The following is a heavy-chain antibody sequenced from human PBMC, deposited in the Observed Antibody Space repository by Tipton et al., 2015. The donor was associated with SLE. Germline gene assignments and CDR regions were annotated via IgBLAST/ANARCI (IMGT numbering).Heavy chain of an antibody. CDR2: IYNSGST. J-gene: IGHJ5*02. CDR1: GASISIYH. Sequence: TLSLTCTVSGASISIYHWSWIRQPPGKGLEWIGYIYNSGSTNYNSGNTHYNPSLESRVTISIDASNNRFSLKLTSVTAADTAVYYCAREMWDWGPHWFDPWGQGTSVTVSS. CDR3: AREMWDWGPHWFDP. V-gene: IGHV4-59*13. D-gene: IGHD3/OR15-3a*01.